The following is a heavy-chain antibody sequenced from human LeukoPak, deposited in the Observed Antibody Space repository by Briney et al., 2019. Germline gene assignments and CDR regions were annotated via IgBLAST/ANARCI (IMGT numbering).Heavy chain of an antibody. CDR3: ARGGTSTDDY. CDR1: GYTFSNFG. J-gene: IGHJ4*02. V-gene: IGHV1-18*01. CDR2: ISGNNDNP. Sequence: VASVKVSCKTSGYTFSNFGINWVRQAPGQGLEWMGWISGNNDNPNYGQKFQGRFTATTDSSTSTAYMELRNLRFDDTAVYYCARGGTSTDDYWGQGTLVTVSS. D-gene: IGHD1-26*01.